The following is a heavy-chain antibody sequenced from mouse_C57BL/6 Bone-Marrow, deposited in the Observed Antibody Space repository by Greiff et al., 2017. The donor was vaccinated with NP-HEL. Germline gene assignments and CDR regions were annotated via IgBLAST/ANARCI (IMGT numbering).Heavy chain of an antibody. CDR2: IYPGSGST. CDR1: GYTFTSYW. Sequence: VKLQQPGAELVKPGASVKMSCKASGYTFTSYWITWVKQRPGQGLEWIGDIYPGSGSTNYNEKFKSKATLTVDTSSSTAYMQLSSLTSEDSAVYYCARSRDQRAMDYWGQGTSVTVSS. CDR3: ARSRDQRAMDY. V-gene: IGHV1-55*01. J-gene: IGHJ4*01.